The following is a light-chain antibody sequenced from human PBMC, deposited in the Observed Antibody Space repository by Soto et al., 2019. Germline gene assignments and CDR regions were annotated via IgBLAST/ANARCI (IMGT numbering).Light chain of an antibody. V-gene: IGKV1-39*01. CDR3: QQSYSTPAWT. Sequence: DIQMTQSPSSLSASLGDRVTITCRASQSIRSYLNWYQQKPVKAPKLLIYAASSLRSGVPSRFSGSGSGTDFTLTISSLQPEDFATYYCQQSYSTPAWTFGQGTKVDIK. CDR2: AAS. J-gene: IGKJ1*01. CDR1: QSIRSY.